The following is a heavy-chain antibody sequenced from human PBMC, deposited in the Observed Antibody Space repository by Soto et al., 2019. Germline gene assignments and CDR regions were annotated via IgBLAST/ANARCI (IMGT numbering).Heavy chain of an antibody. V-gene: IGHV3-21*01. D-gene: IGHD3-3*01. CDR3: ARGNTYYDSYYYYYGMDV. Sequence: GGSLRLSCAASGFTFSSYSMNWVRQAPGKGLEWVSSISSSSSYIYYADSVKGRFTISRDNAKNSLYLQMNSLRAEDTAVYYCARGNTYYDSYYYYYGMDVWGQGTTVTVSS. J-gene: IGHJ6*02. CDR2: ISSSSSYI. CDR1: GFTFSSYS.